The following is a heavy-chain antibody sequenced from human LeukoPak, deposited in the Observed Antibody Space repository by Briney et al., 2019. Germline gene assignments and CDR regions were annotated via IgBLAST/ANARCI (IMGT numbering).Heavy chain of an antibody. J-gene: IGHJ2*01. CDR1: GFIVSSNY. CDR3: ATNYDSRMSCWFFDL. Sequence: GGSLRLSCAASGFIVSSNYMSWVRQAPGKGLEWVSVTYSGGSTDYADFVKGRFTVSRDSSKNTLYLQMNSLRAQDTALYYCATNYDSRMSCWFFDLWGRGTLVTVSS. CDR2: TYSGGST. V-gene: IGHV3-66*02. D-gene: IGHD3-22*01.